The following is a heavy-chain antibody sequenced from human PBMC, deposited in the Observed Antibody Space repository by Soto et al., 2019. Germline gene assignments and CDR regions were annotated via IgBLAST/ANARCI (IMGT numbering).Heavy chain of an antibody. V-gene: IGHV4-30-4*01. D-gene: IGHD7-27*01. Sequence: QVQLQESGPGLVKPSQTLSLTCTVSGGSISSVDYYWSWIRQPPGKGLEWIGYIYYSGSTYYNPSLKSRVTISVDTSKNQFARKLSSVTAADTAVYYCAREPNWGFYGMDVWGQGTTVTVSS. CDR1: GGSISSVDYY. CDR3: AREPNWGFYGMDV. J-gene: IGHJ6*02. CDR2: IYYSGST.